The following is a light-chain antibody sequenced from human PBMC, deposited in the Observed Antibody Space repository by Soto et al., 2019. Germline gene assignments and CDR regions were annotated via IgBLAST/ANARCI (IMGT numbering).Light chain of an antibody. V-gene: IGLV2-14*01. CDR2: EVS. Sequence: QSALTQPASVSVSPGQSITVSCTGTSSDIGNYNYVSWYQQHPGKAPKLMIYEVSNRPSGVSNRFSGSKSGNTASLTISGLQAEDEADYYCSSYTSSSTLNYVFGTGTKVTGL. CDR1: SSDIGNYNY. CDR3: SSYTSSSTLNYV. J-gene: IGLJ1*01.